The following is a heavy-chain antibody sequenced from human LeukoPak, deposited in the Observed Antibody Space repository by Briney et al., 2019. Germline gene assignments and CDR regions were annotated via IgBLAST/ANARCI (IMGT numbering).Heavy chain of an antibody. Sequence: GGSLRLSCAASRFTFSSYGMSWVRQAPGKGLEWVSAISGSGGSTYYADSVKGRFTISRDNAKNSLYLQMNSLRAEDTAVYYCARDSIGYDILTGYYPGGMDVWGKGTTVTISS. CDR1: RFTFSSYG. D-gene: IGHD3-9*01. CDR3: ARDSIGYDILTGYYPGGMDV. V-gene: IGHV3-23*01. CDR2: ISGSGGST. J-gene: IGHJ6*03.